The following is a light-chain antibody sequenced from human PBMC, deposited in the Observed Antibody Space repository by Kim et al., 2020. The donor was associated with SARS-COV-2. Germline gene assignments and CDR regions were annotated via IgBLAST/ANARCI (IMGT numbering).Light chain of an antibody. Sequence: SYELTQPLSVSVALGQTARITCGGNNIVTKNVHRYQQKPGQAPVLVMYRDTNRPSGIPERFSGSNSGNTATLTISRAQAGDEADYYCQVWDSSTWVFGGG. CDR3: QVWDSSTWV. CDR2: RDT. CDR1: NIVTKN. J-gene: IGLJ3*02. V-gene: IGLV3-9*01.